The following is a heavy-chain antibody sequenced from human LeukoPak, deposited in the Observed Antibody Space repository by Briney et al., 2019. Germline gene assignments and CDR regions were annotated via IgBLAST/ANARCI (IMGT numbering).Heavy chain of an antibody. D-gene: IGHD4-17*01. CDR3: AKAHDYGDYAGFDY. CDR1: GFNFDDYA. CDR2: ISWNSGNI. Sequence: GGSLRLSCAASGFNFDDYAMHWVRQAPGKGLEWVSGISWNSGNIAYADSVKGRFTISRDSAKTSLYLQINNLRAEDTALYYCAKAHDYGDYAGFDYWGQGTLVTVSS. J-gene: IGHJ4*02. V-gene: IGHV3-9*01.